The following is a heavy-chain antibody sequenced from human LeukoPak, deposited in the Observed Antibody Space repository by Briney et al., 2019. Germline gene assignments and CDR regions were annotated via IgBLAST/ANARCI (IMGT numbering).Heavy chain of an antibody. Sequence: GGSLRLSCAASGFTFSSYAMSWVRQAPGKGLEWVSAISGSGGSTYYADSVKGRFTISRDNSKNTLYLQMNSLRAEDTAVYYCAKAPGMAARSCCDWFDPWGQGTLVTVPS. V-gene: IGHV3-23*01. D-gene: IGHD6-6*01. CDR1: GFTFSSYA. J-gene: IGHJ5*02. CDR2: ISGSGGST. CDR3: AKAPGMAARSCCDWFDP.